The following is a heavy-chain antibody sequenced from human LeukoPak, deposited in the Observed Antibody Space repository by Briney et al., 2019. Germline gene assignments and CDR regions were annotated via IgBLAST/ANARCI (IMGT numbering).Heavy chain of an antibody. CDR3: AKDRWKTVLRGPDY. CDR1: GFTFSNAW. D-gene: IGHD3-10*01. V-gene: IGHV3-15*07. Sequence: GGSLRLSCAASGFTFSNAWMNWVRQAPGKGLEWVGRIKSKTDGGTTDYAAPVKGRFTISRDDSKNTLYLQMDSLRPEDTATYYCAKDRWKTVLRGPDYWGQGTLVTVSS. CDR2: IKSKTDGGTT. J-gene: IGHJ4*02.